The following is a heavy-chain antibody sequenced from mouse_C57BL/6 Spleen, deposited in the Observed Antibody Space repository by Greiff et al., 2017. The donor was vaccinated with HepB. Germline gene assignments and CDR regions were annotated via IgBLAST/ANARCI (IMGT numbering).Heavy chain of an antibody. CDR3: AREGGYYRYFDV. CDR1: GYAFSSSW. J-gene: IGHJ1*03. Sequence: QVQLQQSGPELVKPGASVKISCKASGYAFSSSWMNWVKQRPGKGLEWIGRIYPGDGDTNYNGKFKGKATLTADKSSSTAYMQLSSLTSEDSAVYFCAREGGYYRYFDVWGTGTTVTVSS. D-gene: IGHD2-2*01. CDR2: IYPGDGDT. V-gene: IGHV1-82*01.